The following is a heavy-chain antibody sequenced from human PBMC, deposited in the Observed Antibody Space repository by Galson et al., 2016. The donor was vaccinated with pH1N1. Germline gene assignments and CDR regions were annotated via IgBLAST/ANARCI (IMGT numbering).Heavy chain of an antibody. CDR1: GYTFTFTGYF. CDR2: INPYSGDT. Sequence: SVKVSCKASGYTFTFTGYFIHWVRQAPGQGLEFEWMGRINPYSGDTDFAQNFQGRVTMTRDTSIGTAYMEVSRLTSDDTAIYYCARDVAPPGHYAMDVWGQGTPVTGSS. V-gene: IGHV1-2*06. J-gene: IGHJ6*02. CDR3: ARDVAPPGHYAMDV.